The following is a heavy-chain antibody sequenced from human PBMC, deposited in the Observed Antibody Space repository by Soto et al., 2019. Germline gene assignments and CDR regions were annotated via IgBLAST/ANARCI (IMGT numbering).Heavy chain of an antibody. J-gene: IGHJ6*03. CDR2: MNPNSGNT. CDR3: ARGYRSRYCSGGSCYLEAYYYYYMDV. Sequence: ASVKVSCKASGYTLTSYDINWVRQATGQGLEWMGWMNPNSGNTGYAQKFQGRVTMTRNTSISTAYMELSSLRSEDTAVYYCARGYRSRYCSGGSCYLEAYYYYYMDVWGKGTTVTVSS. V-gene: IGHV1-8*01. D-gene: IGHD2-15*01. CDR1: GYTLTSYD.